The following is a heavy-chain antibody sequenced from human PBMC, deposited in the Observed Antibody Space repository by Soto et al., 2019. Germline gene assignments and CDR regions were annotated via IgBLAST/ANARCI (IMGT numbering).Heavy chain of an antibody. Sequence: PSETLSLTCTVSGGSISSGGYYWSWIRQHPGKGLEWIGYIYYSGSTYYNPSLKSRVTISVDTSKNQFSLKLSSVTAADTAVYYCARVCSSSSSPGRAPYYFDYWGQGTLVTVSS. CDR3: ARVCSSSSSPGRAPYYFDY. CDR1: GGSISSGGYY. D-gene: IGHD6-13*01. CDR2: IYYSGST. V-gene: IGHV4-31*03. J-gene: IGHJ4*02.